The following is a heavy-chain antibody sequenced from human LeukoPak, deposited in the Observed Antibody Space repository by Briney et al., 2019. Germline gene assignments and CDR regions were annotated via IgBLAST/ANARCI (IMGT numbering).Heavy chain of an antibody. J-gene: IGHJ4*02. Sequence: GGSLRLSCTASGFIFSDYGLHWVRQTPGKAPEWVAFIRYDGRNTFYAASVQGRFTISRDNSQSMLYLQMSSLRAADTAVYYCAREENWNYTPAFDWGQGTLVTVSS. CDR3: AREENWNYTPAFD. D-gene: IGHD1-7*01. V-gene: IGHV3-30*02. CDR2: IRYDGRNT. CDR1: GFIFSDYG.